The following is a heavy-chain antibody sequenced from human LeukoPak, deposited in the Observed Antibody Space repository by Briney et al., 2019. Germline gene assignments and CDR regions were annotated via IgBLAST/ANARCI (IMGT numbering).Heavy chain of an antibody. V-gene: IGHV4-34*01. Sequence: SETLSLTCAVYGGSVSGSYWSWIRQSPGKGLEWIGEINHIGSTDYNPSPKSRVTISVDTSKNQLSVKLTSVTAADTAVYYCAREPGYCSGGSCYGGWFDPWGQGTRVIASS. J-gene: IGHJ5*02. CDR2: INHIGST. CDR3: AREPGYCSGGSCYGGWFDP. CDR1: GGSVSGSY. D-gene: IGHD2-15*01.